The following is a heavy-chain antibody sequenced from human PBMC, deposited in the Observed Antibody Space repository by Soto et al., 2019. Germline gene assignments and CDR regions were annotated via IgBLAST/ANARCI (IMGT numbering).Heavy chain of an antibody. CDR2: TTGSGANK. V-gene: IGHV3-23*01. CDR3: AKDGDFGEDGPAEYFEH. Sequence: EVNLLESGGGLVRPGESLRISCVGSGFTFKNYGMTWVRQAPGKGLEWVSGTTGSGANKHYADSVRGRFTISRDNSKKTLYLEMKSLRVEDTAVYYCAKDGDFGEDGPAEYFEHWGQGTLVTVSS. J-gene: IGHJ1*01. D-gene: IGHD4-17*01. CDR1: GFTFKNYG.